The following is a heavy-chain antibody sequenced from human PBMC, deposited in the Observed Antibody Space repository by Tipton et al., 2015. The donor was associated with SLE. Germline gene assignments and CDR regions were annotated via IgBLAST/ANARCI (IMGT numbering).Heavy chain of an antibody. CDR1: GGSISSYY. J-gene: IGHJ4*02. V-gene: IGHV4-59*01. Sequence: TLSLTCTVSGGSISSYYWSWIRQPPGKGLEWIGYIHYSGSTNYNASLKSRVTISVDTSKNQFSLKLSSVTAADTAVYYCATQSSSGTFDYWGQGTLVTVSS. CDR2: IHYSGST. D-gene: IGHD6-13*01. CDR3: ATQSSSGTFDY.